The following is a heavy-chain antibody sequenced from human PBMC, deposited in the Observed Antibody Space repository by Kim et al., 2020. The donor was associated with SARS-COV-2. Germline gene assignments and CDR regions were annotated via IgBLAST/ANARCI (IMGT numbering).Heavy chain of an antibody. Sequence: GGSLRLSCEVSGIPFSNAWFNWVRQVPGKGLEWVGRNKSKSDGGTADLAAPVKGIFAISRDDSKNTLYLLMNSLRTDDSAVYYCTTVSMRWGQGTLVTVS. CDR3: TTVSMR. CDR1: GIPFSNAW. CDR2: NKSKSDGGTA. J-gene: IGHJ4*01. V-gene: IGHV3-15*07. D-gene: IGHD2-2*01.